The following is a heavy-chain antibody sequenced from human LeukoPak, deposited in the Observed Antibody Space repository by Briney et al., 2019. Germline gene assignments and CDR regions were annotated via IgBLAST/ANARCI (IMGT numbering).Heavy chain of an antibody. J-gene: IGHJ4*02. CDR1: GFIVSSYA. Sequence: GGSLRLSCAASGFIVSSYAMSGVRQAPGWGLEGVSAITGSGGSTYYADSVKGRFTISRDNSKNTLYLQMNSLRAEDTAVYYCAKDQGFSGSYLGYWGQGTLVTVSS. CDR2: ITGSGGST. D-gene: IGHD1-26*01. V-gene: IGHV3-23*01. CDR3: AKDQGFSGSYLGY.